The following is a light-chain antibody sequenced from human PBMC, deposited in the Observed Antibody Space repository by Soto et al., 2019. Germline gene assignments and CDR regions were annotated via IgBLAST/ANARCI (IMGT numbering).Light chain of an antibody. J-gene: IGKJ2*01. CDR1: QSVSSSH. CDR2: ATS. V-gene: IGKV3-20*01. Sequence: EIALTQSPGTLSLSPGERATLSCRASQSVSSSHLAWYQQKPGQAPRLLIYATSTRATGIPDRFSGSGSGSDFSLTISRLEPEDFAVFYCQQYGSSPFAYGQGTKLEIK. CDR3: QQYGSSPFA.